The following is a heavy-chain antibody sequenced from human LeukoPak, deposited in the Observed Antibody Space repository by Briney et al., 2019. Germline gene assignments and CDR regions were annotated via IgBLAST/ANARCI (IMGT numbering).Heavy chain of an antibody. J-gene: IGHJ4*02. V-gene: IGHV3-30*02. Sequence: GGSLRLSCAASGFTFRSYGMHWVRQAPGKGLEWVAVISFDGSNKYYADSVKGRFTISRDNFKNTLYLQMNSLRAEDTAVYYCAKWSLTTWGYFDYWGQGTLVTVSS. CDR1: GFTFRSYG. CDR3: AKWSLTTWGYFDY. D-gene: IGHD1-14*01. CDR2: ISFDGSNK.